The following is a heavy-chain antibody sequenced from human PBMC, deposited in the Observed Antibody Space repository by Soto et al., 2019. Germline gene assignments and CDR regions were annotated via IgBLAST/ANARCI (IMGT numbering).Heavy chain of an antibody. V-gene: IGHV3-21*01. Sequence: GGSPRLSCVASGFTFSNYNMNWVRQAPGKGLEWVSHISGTSVYIHYADSVKGRFTISRDNAKNSVYLQMDSLRVEDTAVYYCAREGALKPFYSWGQGALVTVSS. CDR2: ISGTSVYI. CDR3: AREGALKPFYS. CDR1: GFTFSNYN. J-gene: IGHJ5*01.